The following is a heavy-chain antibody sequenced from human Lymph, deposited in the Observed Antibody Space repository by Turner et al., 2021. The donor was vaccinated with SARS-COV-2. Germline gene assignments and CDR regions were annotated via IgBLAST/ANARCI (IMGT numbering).Heavy chain of an antibody. CDR1: GLTFSRYA. D-gene: IGHD3-10*01. Sequence: QVQLVESGGAAVQPGRSLRVCCAASGLTFSRYAMHWVRQAQGKGLEWEAVISFGGNNRYYTYSVKGRFTISRYNSKNTLYLQLNSLRPEDTAVYYCASGDYYGSGTYPGKTFDYWGQGTLVTVSS. V-gene: IGHV3-30-3*01. CDR2: ISFGGNNR. CDR3: ASGDYYGSGTYPGKTFDY. J-gene: IGHJ4*02.